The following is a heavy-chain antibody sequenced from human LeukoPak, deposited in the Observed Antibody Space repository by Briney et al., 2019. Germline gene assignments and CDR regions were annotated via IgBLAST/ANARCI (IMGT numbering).Heavy chain of an antibody. CDR1: GGSISGFF. V-gene: IGHV4-59*08. CDR2: IYFSGST. D-gene: IGHD3-9*01. J-gene: IGHJ3*02. CDR3: GRGNGLRYLFNDAFDI. Sequence: SETLSLTCTVSGGSISGFFWSWIRQPPGKGLEWIGYIYFSGSTNYNPSLKSRVTISVDTSKNQFSLKLSSVTAADTAVYYCGRGNGLRYLFNDAFDIWGQGTMVTVSS.